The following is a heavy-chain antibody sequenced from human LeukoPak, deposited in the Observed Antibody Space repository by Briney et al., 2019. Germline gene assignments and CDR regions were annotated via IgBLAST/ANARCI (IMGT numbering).Heavy chain of an antibody. J-gene: IGHJ4*02. CDR3: ATVHYDILTGYYLTYYFDY. V-gene: IGHV1-24*01. D-gene: IGHD3-9*01. Sequence: ASVKVSCKVSGYTLTELSMHWVRQAPGKGLEWMGGFDPEDGETIYAQKFQGRVTMTEDTSTDTAYMELSSLRSEDTAVYYCATVHYDILTGYYLTYYFDYWGQGTLVTVSS. CDR1: GYTLTELS. CDR2: FDPEDGET.